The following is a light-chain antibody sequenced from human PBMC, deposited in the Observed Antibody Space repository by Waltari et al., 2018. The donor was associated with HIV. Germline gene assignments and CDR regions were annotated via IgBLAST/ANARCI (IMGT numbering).Light chain of an antibody. CDR3: NSYTTSSTLHVV. Sequence: QSALTQPASVSGSPGQSITISCTGTTRDVGGYNYVSWYQHHQGKGPKLMIYDVSNRPSGVSNRFSGSKSGHTASLTISGLQAEDEADYYCNSYTTSSTLHVVFGGGTKLTVL. J-gene: IGLJ2*01. CDR1: TRDVGGYNY. CDR2: DVS. V-gene: IGLV2-14*03.